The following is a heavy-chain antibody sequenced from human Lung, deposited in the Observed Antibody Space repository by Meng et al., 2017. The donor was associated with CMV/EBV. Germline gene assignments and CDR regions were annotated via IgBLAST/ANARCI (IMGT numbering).Heavy chain of an antibody. J-gene: IGHJ4*02. D-gene: IGHD3-3*01. CDR2: INAGNGNT. CDR3: AGSMGGLFGVVIIGAY. CDR1: GYTFTSYA. V-gene: IGHV1-3*01. Sequence: QVQVVASGAEVKKPDASGKVSCKAAGYTFTSYAMHWVRQDPGQRLEWMGWINAGNGNTKYSQKFQGRVTITRDTSASTAYMELSSLRSEDTAVYYCAGSMGGLFGVVIIGAYWGQGTLVTVSS.